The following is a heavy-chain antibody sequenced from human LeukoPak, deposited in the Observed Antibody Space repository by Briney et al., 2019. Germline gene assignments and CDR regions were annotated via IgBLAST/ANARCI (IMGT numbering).Heavy chain of an antibody. D-gene: IGHD4-11*01. CDR3: AKGTGYSNYGDYYNYGMDV. CDR1: GFTFSSYA. J-gene: IGHJ6*02. Sequence: GGSLRLSCAASGFTFSSYAMSWVRQAPGKGLEWVSGNSGSGGSTYYADSVKGRFTNSRDNSKNTLYLEMNSLRAEDTAVYYCAKGTGYSNYGDYYNYGMDVWGQGTTVTVSS. V-gene: IGHV3-23*01. CDR2: NSGSGGST.